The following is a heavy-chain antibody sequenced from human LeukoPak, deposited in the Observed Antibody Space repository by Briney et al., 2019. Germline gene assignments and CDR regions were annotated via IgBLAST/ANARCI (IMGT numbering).Heavy chain of an antibody. D-gene: IGHD4-17*01. CDR3: AREYDGDYGGV. J-gene: IGHJ4*02. Sequence: SVKVSCKTSGDTFSSYAISWVRQAPGQGLEWMGGIIPIFGTTNYPEKFQGRVTITADESTSTAYMELSSLRSEDTAVYYCAREYDGDYGGVWGQGTLVTVSS. V-gene: IGHV1-69*01. CDR1: GDTFSSYA. CDR2: IIPIFGTT.